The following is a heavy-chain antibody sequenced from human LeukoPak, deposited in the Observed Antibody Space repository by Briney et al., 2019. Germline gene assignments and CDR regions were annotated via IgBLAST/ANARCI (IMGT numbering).Heavy chain of an antibody. J-gene: IGHJ5*02. CDR1: GGSISSYY. V-gene: IGHV4-59*01. CDR3: ARGVSLLWFGDVRWFDP. CDR2: IYYSGST. D-gene: IGHD3-10*01. Sequence: SETLSLTCTVSGGSISSYYWSWIRQPPGKGLEWIGYIYYSGSTNYDPSLKSRVTISVDTSKNQFSLKLSSVTAADTAVYYCARGVSLLWFGDVRWFDPWGQGTLVTVSS.